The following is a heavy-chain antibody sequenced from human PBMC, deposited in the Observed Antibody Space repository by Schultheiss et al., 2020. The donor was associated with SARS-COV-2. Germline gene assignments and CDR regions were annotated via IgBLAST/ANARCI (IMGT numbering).Heavy chain of an antibody. CDR2: INHSGST. Sequence: SETLSLTCAVYGGSFSGYYWSWIRQPPGKGLEWIGEINHSGSTNYNPSLKSRVTISVDTSKNQFSLKLSSVTAADTAVYYCARAGFKEVGAAFDYWGQGTLVTVSS. CDR1: GGSFSGYY. J-gene: IGHJ4*02. V-gene: IGHV4-34*01. D-gene: IGHD1-26*01. CDR3: ARAGFKEVGAAFDY.